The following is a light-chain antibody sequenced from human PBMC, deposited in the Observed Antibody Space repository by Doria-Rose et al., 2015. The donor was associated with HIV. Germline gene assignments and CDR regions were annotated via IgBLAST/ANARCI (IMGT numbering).Light chain of an antibody. CDR3: HQYGTSWT. CDR1: QSFSSTY. J-gene: IGKJ1*01. V-gene: IGKV3-20*01. CDR2: DGS. Sequence: TQSPGTLSLSPGERATLSCRASQSFSSTYLAWYQQKPGQAPSLLISDGSTRATGIPDRFSASGSGTDFTLTINRLEPEDFALYYCHQYGTSWTFGQGTKVEI.